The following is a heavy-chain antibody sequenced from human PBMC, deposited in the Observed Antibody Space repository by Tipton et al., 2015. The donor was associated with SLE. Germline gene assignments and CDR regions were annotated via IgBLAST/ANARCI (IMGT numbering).Heavy chain of an antibody. D-gene: IGHD2-2*02. CDR3: ARGFLYDGFQV. V-gene: IGHV4-39*07. CDR2: IHHSGIT. J-gene: IGHJ1*01. CDR1: GDSISANSYH. Sequence: GLVKPSETLSLICTVSGDSISANSYHWGWVRQPPGKGLEWTGTIHHSGITYYNPSLKSRVTISVDTSKNQFSLKLRSVTAADTAVYYCARGFLYDGFQVWGQGTLVTVSS.